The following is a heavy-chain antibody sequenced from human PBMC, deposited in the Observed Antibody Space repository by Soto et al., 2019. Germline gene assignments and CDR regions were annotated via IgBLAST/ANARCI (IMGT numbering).Heavy chain of an antibody. CDR3: ARSRGSSGWYPLKFRGGCDY. J-gene: IGHJ4*02. Sequence: QVQLQESGPGLVKPSGTLSLTCAVSGGSISSSNWWSWVRQPPGKGLEWIGEIYHSGSTNYNPSRKSRVTISVDKSKNQFSLKLSSVTAADTAVYYCARSRGSSGWYPLKFRGGCDYWGQGTLVTVSS. CDR1: GGSISSSNW. CDR2: IYHSGST. V-gene: IGHV4-4*02. D-gene: IGHD6-19*01.